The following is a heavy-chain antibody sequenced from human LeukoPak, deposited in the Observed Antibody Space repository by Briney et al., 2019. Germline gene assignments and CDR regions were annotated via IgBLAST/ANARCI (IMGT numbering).Heavy chain of an antibody. V-gene: IGHV1-24*01. CDR1: GYTLTELS. Sequence: ASVKVSCKVSGYTLTELSMHWVRQAPGKGLEWMGGFDPEDGETIYAQKFQGRVTMTEDTSTDTAYMELSSLRSEDTAVYYCATVVRYYGSGSYYWFDYWGQGTLVTVSS. CDR2: FDPEDGET. D-gene: IGHD3-10*01. CDR3: ATVVRYYGSGSYYWFDY. J-gene: IGHJ4*02.